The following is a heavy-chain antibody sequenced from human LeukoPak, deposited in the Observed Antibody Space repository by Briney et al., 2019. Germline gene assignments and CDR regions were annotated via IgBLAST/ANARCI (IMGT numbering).Heavy chain of an antibody. CDR2: ISGSGGGT. Sequence: PGGSLRLSCAASGFTFSSYAMSWVRQAPGKGLEWVSAISGSGGGTYYADSVKGRFTISRDNSKNTLYLQMNSLRAEDTAVYYCAKDGGLLSGYDLIWGQGTLVTVSS. J-gene: IGHJ4*02. V-gene: IGHV3-23*01. CDR1: GFTFSSYA. D-gene: IGHD5-12*01. CDR3: AKDGGLLSGYDLI.